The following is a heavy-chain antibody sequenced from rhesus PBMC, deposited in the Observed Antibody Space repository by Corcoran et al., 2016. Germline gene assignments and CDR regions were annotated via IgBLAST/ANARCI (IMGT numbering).Heavy chain of an antibody. CDR3: ARGDWSYWYFDL. J-gene: IGHJ2*01. D-gene: IGHD3-3*01. V-gene: IGHV4S12*01. Sequence: QVQLQESGPGVVKPSETLSLTCAVSGGTISSGYYYWSWIRQPPGKGLEWIGGIYSNSESTNDNPSLKSRVTISKDTSKNQFSLKVGSVTATDTAVYYCARGDWSYWYFDLWGPGTPITISS. CDR2: IYSNSEST. CDR1: GGTISSGYYY.